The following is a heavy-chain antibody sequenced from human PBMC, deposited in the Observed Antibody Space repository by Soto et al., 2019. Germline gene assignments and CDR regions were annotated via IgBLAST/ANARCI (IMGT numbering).Heavy chain of an antibody. CDR3: ARSYHTYYFDY. J-gene: IGHJ4*01. CDR2: IKSKSDGGTT. Sequence: EVQLVESGGGLVKPGGSLRLSCGGSGFTFSNAWMNWVRQAPGKGLEWVGRIKSKSDGGTTDYATPVKGRFTISRDDSKNMLYLQMNRLQTEETAVYFCARSYHTYYFDYWGRGPLVAVSS. D-gene: IGHD1-26*01. V-gene: IGHV3-15*07. CDR1: GFTFSNAW.